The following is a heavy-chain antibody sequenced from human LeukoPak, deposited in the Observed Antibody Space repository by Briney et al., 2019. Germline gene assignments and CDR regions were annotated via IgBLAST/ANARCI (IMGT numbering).Heavy chain of an antibody. CDR1: GYTFTDYY. J-gene: IGHJ4*02. V-gene: IGHV1-2*06. CDR2: ISPNSGGT. CDR3: AKNRAGDYADY. D-gene: IGHD4-17*01. Sequence: GSVQVSCKASGYTFTDYYVHWVRQAPGQGLEWMGRISPNSGGTNYAQKFRGRLTVTRDTSISTAYMELSSLRSDDTAVYYCAKNRAGDYADYWGQGTLVTVSS.